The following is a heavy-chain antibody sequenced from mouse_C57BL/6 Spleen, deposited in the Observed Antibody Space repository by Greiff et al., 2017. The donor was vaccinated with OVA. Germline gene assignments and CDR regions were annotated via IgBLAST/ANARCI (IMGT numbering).Heavy chain of an antibody. Sequence: EVQLQQSGPVLVKPGASVKMSCKASGYTFTDYYMNWVKQSHGKSLEWIGVINPYNGGTSSNQKFKGKATLTVDKSSSPASMELNSLTSEDSAVYDCAREDRRAMDYWGQGTSVTVSA. CDR3: AREDRRAMDY. CDR1: GYTFTDYY. V-gene: IGHV1-19*01. CDR2: INPYNGGT. J-gene: IGHJ4*01. D-gene: IGHD3-3*01.